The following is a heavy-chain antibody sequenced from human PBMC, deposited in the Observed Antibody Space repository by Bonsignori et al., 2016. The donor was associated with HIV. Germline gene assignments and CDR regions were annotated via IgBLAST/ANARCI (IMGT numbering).Heavy chain of an antibody. CDR1: GDLIDSGRYY. V-gene: IGHV4-61*02. CDR2: ISTSETT. D-gene: IGHD3-10*01. CDR3: ARGSYGSGSYRIYYFDS. Sequence: QMQESGPGLVNTSQTLSLTCRLSGDLIDSGRYYWTWIRQPAGKGLEWIGRISTSETTNYNPSLKSRVSIFINWTNNQFSLRLKSVTAADTAVYYCARGSYGSGSYRIYYFDSWGQGAWSPSPQ. J-gene: IGHJ4*02.